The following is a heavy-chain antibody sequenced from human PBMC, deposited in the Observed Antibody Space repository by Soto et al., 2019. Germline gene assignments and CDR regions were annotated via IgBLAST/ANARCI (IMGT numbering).Heavy chain of an antibody. CDR2: ISSSGSTI. Sequence: GGSLRLSCAASGFTFSSYEMNWVRQAPGKGLEWVSYISSSGSTIYYADSVKGRFTISRDNAKNSLYLQMNSLRAEDTAVYYCAIDLADRPFYYYGMDVWGQGTTVTVSS. CDR3: AIDLADRPFYYYGMDV. CDR1: GFTFSSYE. V-gene: IGHV3-48*03. J-gene: IGHJ6*02. D-gene: IGHD6-6*01.